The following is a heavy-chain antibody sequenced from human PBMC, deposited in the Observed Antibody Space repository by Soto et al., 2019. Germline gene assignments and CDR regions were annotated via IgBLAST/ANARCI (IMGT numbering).Heavy chain of an antibody. CDR2: IYHSGST. CDR3: ARSGNCSSTSCYVAFAY. D-gene: IGHD2-2*01. V-gene: IGHV4-4*02. Sequence: QVQLQESGPGLVKPSGTLSLTCAVSSGSISSSNWWSWVRQPPGKGLEWIGEIYHSGSTNYNPSLKSRATISVDKSKNQFSLKLSSVTAADTAVYYCARSGNCSSTSCYVAFAYWGQGTLVTVSS. J-gene: IGHJ4*02. CDR1: SGSISSSNW.